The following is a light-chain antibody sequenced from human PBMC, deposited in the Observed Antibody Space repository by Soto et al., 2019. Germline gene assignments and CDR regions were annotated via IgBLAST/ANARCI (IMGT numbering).Light chain of an antibody. Sequence: QSALTQPASVSGSPGQSITISCTGTSSDVGGYNYVSWYQQHPGKAPKLMIYDVSNRPSGVSNRFSGSKSGNTASLTISGLQAEDEADYYCSSYTSSSTLLFGTGTEVTVL. CDR3: SSYTSSSTLL. CDR1: SSDVGGYNY. J-gene: IGLJ1*01. CDR2: DVS. V-gene: IGLV2-14*01.